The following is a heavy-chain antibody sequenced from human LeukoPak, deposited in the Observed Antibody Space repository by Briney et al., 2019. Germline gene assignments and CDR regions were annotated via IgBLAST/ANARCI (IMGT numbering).Heavy chain of an antibody. J-gene: IGHJ4*02. CDR2: MYYSGST. CDR1: GGSISSGGYY. D-gene: IGHD3-22*01. V-gene: IGHV4-31*03. CDR3: ARHGYYYYTSGYFGC. Sequence: SETLSLTCTVSGGSISSGGYYWSWLRQHPGKGLEWIGYMYYSGSTYHNPSLKSRATISVDTSKNQFSLKLSSVTAADTALYYCARHGYYYYTSGYFGCWGQGILVTVSS.